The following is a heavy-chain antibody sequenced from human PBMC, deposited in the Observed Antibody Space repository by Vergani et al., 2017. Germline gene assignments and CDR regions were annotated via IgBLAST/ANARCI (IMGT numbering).Heavy chain of an antibody. V-gene: IGHV1-46*01. Sequence: QVQLVQSGAEVKKPGASVKVSCKAPGYTFTSYYMHWVRQAPGQGLEWMGIINPSGGSTSYAQKFQGRVTMTRDTSTSTVYMELSSLRSEDTAVYYCARDSRYCSSTSCYVGRDWFDPWGQGTLVTVSS. CDR3: ARDSRYCSSTSCYVGRDWFDP. CDR2: INPSGGST. CDR1: GYTFTSYY. D-gene: IGHD2-2*01. J-gene: IGHJ5*02.